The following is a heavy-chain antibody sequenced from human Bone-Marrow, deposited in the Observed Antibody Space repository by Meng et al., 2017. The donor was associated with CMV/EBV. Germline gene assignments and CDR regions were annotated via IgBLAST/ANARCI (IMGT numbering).Heavy chain of an antibody. CDR2: MSFDGSNK. CDR3: ARAPDFPYYFDY. Sequence: GGSLRLSCTASGFTFSSYTMHWVRQAPGKGLEWVAVMSFDGSNKYYADSVRGRFTISRDSSKNTLYLQMNSLRPEDRAVYYCARAPDFPYYFDYWGQGTLVTVSS. CDR1: GFTFSSYT. J-gene: IGHJ4*02. V-gene: IGHV3-30*04.